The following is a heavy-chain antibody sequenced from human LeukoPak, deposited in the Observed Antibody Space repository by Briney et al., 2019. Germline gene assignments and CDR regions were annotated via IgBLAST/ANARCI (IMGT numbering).Heavy chain of an antibody. CDR3: ARDLSDYYGSGSYRPIDAFDI. J-gene: IGHJ3*02. D-gene: IGHD3-10*01. CDR1: GGSISSYY. CDR2: IYYTGST. Sequence: SETLSLTCTVSGGSISSYYWSWIRQPPGKGLDWVGYIYYTGSTNYNPSLRSRVTISIDTSKNQFSLKLSPVTAADTAVYYCARDLSDYYGSGSYRPIDAFDIWGQGTMVTVSS. V-gene: IGHV4-59*12.